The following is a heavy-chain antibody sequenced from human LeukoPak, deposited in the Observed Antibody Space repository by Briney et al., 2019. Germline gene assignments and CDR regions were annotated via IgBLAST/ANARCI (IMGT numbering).Heavy chain of an antibody. CDR2: ISWNSGSI. CDR1: GFTFDDYA. D-gene: IGHD3-3*01. Sequence: PGGSLRLSCAASGFTFDDYAMHWVRQAPGKGLEWVSGISWNSGSIGYADSVKGRFTISRDNAKNSLYLQMNSLRAEDTALYYCAGIGYYPYWGQGTLVTVSS. J-gene: IGHJ4*02. CDR3: AGIGYYPY. V-gene: IGHV3-9*01.